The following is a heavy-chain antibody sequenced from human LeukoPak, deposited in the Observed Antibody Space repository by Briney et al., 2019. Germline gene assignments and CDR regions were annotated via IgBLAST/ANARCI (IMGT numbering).Heavy chain of an antibody. D-gene: IGHD6-6*01. CDR1: GFTFSSYA. V-gene: IGHV3-23*01. CDR3: AKARRGITAARQGVDY. J-gene: IGHJ4*02. Sequence: GGSLRLSCAASGFTFSSYAMSWVRQAPGKGLEWVSAISGSGGSTYYADSVKGRFTISRDNSKNTLYLQMNSLRAEDTAVYYCAKARRGITAARQGVDYWGQGTLVTVSS. CDR2: ISGSGGST.